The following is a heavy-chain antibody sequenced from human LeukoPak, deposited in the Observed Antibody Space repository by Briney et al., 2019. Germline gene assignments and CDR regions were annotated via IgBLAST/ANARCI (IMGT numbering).Heavy chain of an antibody. Sequence: GGSLRLSCAASGFTFSVFEMNWVRQAPGKGLEWVSCISGSGSTIYYADSVKGRFTISRDNAKNSLYLQMNSLRAEDTAVYYCAGPLYSGSFDYWGQGTLVTVSS. CDR2: ISGSGSTI. J-gene: IGHJ4*02. D-gene: IGHD3-10*01. CDR3: AGPLYSGSFDY. CDR1: GFTFSVFE. V-gene: IGHV3-48*03.